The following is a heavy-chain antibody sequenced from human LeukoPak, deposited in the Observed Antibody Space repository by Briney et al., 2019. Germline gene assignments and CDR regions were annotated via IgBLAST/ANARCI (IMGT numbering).Heavy chain of an antibody. V-gene: IGHV3-23*01. CDR1: GFTFSSYA. CDR2: ISGSGGST. D-gene: IGHD3-10*01. CDR3: ARGRFGELLPLDY. Sequence: GGSLRLSCAASGFTFSSYAMSWVRQAPGKGLEWVSAISGSGGSTYYADSVKGRFTISRDNSKNTLYLQMNSLRAEDTAMYYCARGRFGELLPLDYWGQGTLVTVSS. J-gene: IGHJ4*02.